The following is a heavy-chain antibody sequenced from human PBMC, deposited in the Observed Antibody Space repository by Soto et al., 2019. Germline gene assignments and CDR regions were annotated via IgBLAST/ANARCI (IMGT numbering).Heavy chain of an antibody. V-gene: IGHV1-24*01. Sequence: GASVKVSCKVSGYTLTELSMHWVRQAPGKGLERMGGFDPEDGETIYAQKFQGRVTMTEDTSTDTAYMELSSLRSEDTAVYYCASSLRFLEWASGDYYGMDVWGQGTTVTVSS. D-gene: IGHD3-3*01. CDR1: GYTLTELS. CDR2: FDPEDGET. CDR3: ASSLRFLEWASGDYYGMDV. J-gene: IGHJ6*02.